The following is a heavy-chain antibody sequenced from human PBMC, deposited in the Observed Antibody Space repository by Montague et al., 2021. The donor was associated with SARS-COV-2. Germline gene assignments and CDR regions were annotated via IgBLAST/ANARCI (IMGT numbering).Heavy chain of an antibody. CDR3: ARGGGNSADYYNYTLDV. CDR2: IYHNGST. Sequence: SETLSLTCTVSGDSISSYYWTWIRQPPGKGLQSIGYIYHNGSTKYNPSLNSRVTISVDTSKNQFSLKLSSVSVADTAVYYCARGGGNSADYYNYTLDVWGQGTTVTVFS. J-gene: IGHJ6*02. CDR1: GDSISSYY. D-gene: IGHD4-23*01. V-gene: IGHV4-59*01.